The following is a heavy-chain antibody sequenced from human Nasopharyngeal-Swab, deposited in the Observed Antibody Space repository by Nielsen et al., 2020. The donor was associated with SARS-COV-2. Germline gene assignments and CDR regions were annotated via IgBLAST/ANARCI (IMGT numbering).Heavy chain of an antibody. CDR3: AKEDCSGRSCKSAAFDM. V-gene: IGHV3-23*01. D-gene: IGHD2-15*01. J-gene: IGHJ3*02. CDR2: ISAGVGRS. Sequence: SCSASGFTFSNYAINWVRQAPGKGLEWVSGISAGVGRSLYADSVNGRFTISKDISKKMLYLEMNSLIAEDTAVYYWAKEDCSGRSCKSAAFDMWGQGNKVTVSS. CDR1: GFTFSNYA.